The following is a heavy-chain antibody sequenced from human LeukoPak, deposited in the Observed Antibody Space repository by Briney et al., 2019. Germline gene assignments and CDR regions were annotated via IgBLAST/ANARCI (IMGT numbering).Heavy chain of an antibody. CDR1: GFSCSTYI. J-gene: IGHJ3*02. CDR2: INSGGSVT. Sequence: TWGSLRLSGAGSGFSCSTYIMNWDRQAPGKGRKGVAIINSGGSVTYYADSVRCRFTISRDNAKNSLYLQMNSLRDEDTAVYYCVRDNDDHKDDDFVYAFDIWGQGTMVTVSS. D-gene: IGHD4-17*01. V-gene: IGHV3-48*02. CDR3: VRDNDDHKDDDFVYAFDI.